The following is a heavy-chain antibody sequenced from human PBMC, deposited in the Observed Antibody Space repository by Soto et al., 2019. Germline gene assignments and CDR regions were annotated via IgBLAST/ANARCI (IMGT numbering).Heavy chain of an antibody. CDR3: ASKYYGYLG. Sequence: SETLSLTCTVSGGSISSSTYYWGWIRQPPGKGLEWIGTIYYSGSTYYNPSLKSRVTISVDTSKNQFPLKLSSVTAADTAVYYCASKYYGYLGWGQGTLVTVSS. V-gene: IGHV4-39*01. J-gene: IGHJ4*02. CDR1: GGSISSSTYY. CDR2: IYYSGST. D-gene: IGHD3-3*01.